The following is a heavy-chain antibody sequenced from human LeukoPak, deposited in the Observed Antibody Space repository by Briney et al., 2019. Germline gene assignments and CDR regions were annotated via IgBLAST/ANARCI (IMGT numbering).Heavy chain of an antibody. V-gene: IGHV1-2*02. D-gene: IGHD3-22*01. CDR2: INPNSGGT. J-gene: IGHJ4*02. Sequence: ASVKVSCKASGYTFTGYYMHWVRQAPGQGLEWMGWINPNSGGTNYAQKFQGRVTMTRDTSISTAYMELSRLRSDDTAVYYCAREQGYYDSSGHYPDYWGQGTLVSVSS. CDR1: GYTFTGYY. CDR3: AREQGYYDSSGHYPDY.